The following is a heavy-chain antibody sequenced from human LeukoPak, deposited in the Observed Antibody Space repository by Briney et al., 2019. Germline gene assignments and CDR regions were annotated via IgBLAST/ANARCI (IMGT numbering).Heavy chain of an antibody. D-gene: IGHD5-18*01. CDR1: GFTFSDYG. J-gene: IGHJ5*02. V-gene: IGHV3-30*18. Sequence: PGRSLRLSCSASGFTFSDYGMHWVRQAPGKGLEWVAVISYDGSDKHFAGSVKGRFTVSRDNSNNTLYMQMNSLRAEDTAVYYCAKARVSGYSYGPFEPWGQGTLVTVSS. CDR3: AKARVSGYSYGPFEP. CDR2: ISYDGSDK.